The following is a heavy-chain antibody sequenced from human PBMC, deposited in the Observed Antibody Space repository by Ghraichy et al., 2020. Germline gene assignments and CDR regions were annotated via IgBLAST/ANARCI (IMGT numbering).Heavy chain of an antibody. D-gene: IGHD5-12*01. Sequence: GGSLRLSCAASRFTFSSYWMGWVRQAPGKGLEWVANIKQDGSEKYYVDSVKGRFTISRDNAKNSLYLQMNSLRAEDTAVYYCARDSGFYYFDYWGQGTTVTVSS. CDR3: ARDSGFYYFDY. J-gene: IGHJ4*03. V-gene: IGHV3-7*01. CDR2: IKQDGSEK. CDR1: RFTFSSYW.